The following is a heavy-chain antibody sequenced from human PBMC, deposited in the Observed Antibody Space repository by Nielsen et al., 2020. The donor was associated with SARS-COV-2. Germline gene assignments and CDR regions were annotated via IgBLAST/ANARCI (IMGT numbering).Heavy chain of an antibody. D-gene: IGHD3-10*01. V-gene: IGHV1-18*04. CDR2: ISAFNGNT. J-gene: IGHJ2*01. CDR1: GYTFISYG. CDR3: ARDHTMLRGRVLYFDL. Sequence: ASVKVSCKASGYTFISYGISRVRQAPGQGLEWMGWISAFNGNTNYAQKLQGRVTMTTDTSTSTAYMELRGLRSDDTAVYYCARDHTMLRGRVLYFDLWGRGTLVTVSS.